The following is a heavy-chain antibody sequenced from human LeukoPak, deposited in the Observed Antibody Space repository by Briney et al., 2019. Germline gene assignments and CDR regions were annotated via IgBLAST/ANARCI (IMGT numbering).Heavy chain of an antibody. CDR1: GFTFSSYA. Sequence: GGSLRLSCAASGFTFSSYAMHWVRQAPGKGLEWVAVLSYDGSNQYYADSVKGRFTISRDNSKNTLYLQMNSLRAEDTAVYYCARDRREIKLWPREYYYYYMDVWGKGTTVTISS. CDR3: ARDRREIKLWPREYYYYYMDV. D-gene: IGHD5-18*01. J-gene: IGHJ6*03. CDR2: LSYDGSNQ. V-gene: IGHV3-30*04.